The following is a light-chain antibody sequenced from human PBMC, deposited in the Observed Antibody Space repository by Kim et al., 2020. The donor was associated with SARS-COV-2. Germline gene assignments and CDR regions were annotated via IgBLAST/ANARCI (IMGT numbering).Light chain of an antibody. Sequence: ASVRDRVTITCRARQDIRNDLGWYQQQPGKAPKRLIYATSTLQSGVPSRFSGSGSETEFTLTISSLQPEDFATYYCLQHNSFPLTFGGGTKVDIK. CDR3: LQHNSFPLT. V-gene: IGKV1-17*01. J-gene: IGKJ4*01. CDR2: ATS. CDR1: QDIRND.